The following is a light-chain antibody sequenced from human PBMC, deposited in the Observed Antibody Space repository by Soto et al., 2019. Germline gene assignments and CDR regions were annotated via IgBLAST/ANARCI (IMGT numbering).Light chain of an antibody. CDR3: RQDTAWPGS. CDR1: QSLVYSDGDTY. J-gene: IGKJ4*01. Sequence: DVVMTQSPLSLPVTLGQPASISCTSSQSLVYSDGDTYLNWFQQRPGQSPRRLIYKVSNRDSGVPDRFRGSGPGTGFRLKISRVEAKNFGFYCCRQDTAWPGSFAGGTKVQIK. V-gene: IGKV2-30*01. CDR2: KVS.